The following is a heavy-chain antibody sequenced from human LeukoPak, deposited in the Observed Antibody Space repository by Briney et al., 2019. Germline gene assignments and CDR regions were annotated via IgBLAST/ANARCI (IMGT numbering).Heavy chain of an antibody. CDR3: ARELYEFWSGRFDY. CDR2: ISSSSSTR. CDR1: GFTFSRYS. D-gene: IGHD3-3*01. V-gene: IGHV3-48*02. Sequence: HPGGSLRLSCAASGFTFSRYSMNWVRQAPGKGPEWVSYISSSSSTRYYADSVKGRFTISRDNAKNSLYLQMNSLRDEDTAVYYCARELYEFWSGRFDYWGQGTLVTVSS. J-gene: IGHJ4*02.